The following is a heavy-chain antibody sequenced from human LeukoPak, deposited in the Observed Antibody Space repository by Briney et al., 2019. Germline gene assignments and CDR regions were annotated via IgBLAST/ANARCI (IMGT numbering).Heavy chain of an antibody. CDR2: ISSGSTTM. V-gene: IGHV3-48*01. Sequence: GGSLRLSFAGSGFTFSSYSMNWVRQAPGKGLEWVSYISSGSTTMYYADSVKGRFTISRDNAKNSLFLQMNSLRAEDTAVYYCARDRWFAAGDYWGQGTLVTVSS. J-gene: IGHJ4*02. CDR1: GFTFSSYS. CDR3: ARDRWFAAGDY. D-gene: IGHD3-10*01.